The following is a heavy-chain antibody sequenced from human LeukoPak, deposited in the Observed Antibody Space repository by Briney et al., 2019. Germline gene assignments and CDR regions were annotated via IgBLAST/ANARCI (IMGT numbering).Heavy chain of an antibody. Sequence: SLRLSCTDPGYTLADYAMSSVCQAPGRGLECVGFIISKTFGGTTKYAPSVKGTFTISRNQSKSIAYISINSLKTTHTTLYYCTSSFGELSFFDYWGQGTLLTVSS. CDR2: IISKTFGGTT. CDR3: TSSFGELSFFDY. CDR1: GYTLADYA. J-gene: IGHJ4*02. D-gene: IGHD3-10*01. V-gene: IGHV3-49*04.